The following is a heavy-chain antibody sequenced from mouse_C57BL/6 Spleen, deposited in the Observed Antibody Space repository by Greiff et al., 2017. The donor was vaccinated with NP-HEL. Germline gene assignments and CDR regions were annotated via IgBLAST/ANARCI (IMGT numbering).Heavy chain of an antibody. J-gene: IGHJ2*01. D-gene: IGHD1-1*01. CDR3: ATFYYYGSSYNFDY. CDR1: GYTFTSYW. Sequence: VQLQQPGAELVMPGASVKLSCKASGYTFTSYWMHWVKQRPGQGLEWIGEIDPSDSYTNYNQKFKGKSTLTVDKSSSTAYMQLSSLTSEDSAVYYCATFYYYGSSYNFDYWGQGTTLTVSS. CDR2: IDPSDSYT. V-gene: IGHV1-69*01.